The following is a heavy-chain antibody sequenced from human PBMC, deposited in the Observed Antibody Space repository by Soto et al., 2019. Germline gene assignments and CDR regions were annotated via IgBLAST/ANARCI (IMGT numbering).Heavy chain of an antibody. CDR2: IDPSDSYT. J-gene: IGHJ6*02. CDR1: GYSFTSYW. CDR3: AIGGIAAPPYVMDV. D-gene: IGHD6-13*01. V-gene: IGHV5-10-1*01. Sequence: GASLKISCKGSGYSFTSYWISWVRQMPGKGLEWMGRIDPSDSYTNYSPSFQGHVTISADKSISTAYLQWSSLKASDTAMYYCAIGGIAAPPYVMDVWGQGTTVTGSS.